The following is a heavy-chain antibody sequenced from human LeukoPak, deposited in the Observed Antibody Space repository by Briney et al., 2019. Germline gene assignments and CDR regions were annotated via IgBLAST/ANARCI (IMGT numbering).Heavy chain of an antibody. Sequence: SETLFLTCAVYGGSFSGYYWSWIRQPPGKGLEWIGEINHSGSTNYNPSLKSRVTISVDTSKNQFSLKLSSVTAADTAVYYCARGRYSSSWAHYYYYGMDVWGQGTTVTVSS. J-gene: IGHJ6*02. V-gene: IGHV4-34*01. CDR3: ARGRYSSSWAHYYYYGMDV. D-gene: IGHD6-13*01. CDR2: INHSGST. CDR1: GGSFSGYY.